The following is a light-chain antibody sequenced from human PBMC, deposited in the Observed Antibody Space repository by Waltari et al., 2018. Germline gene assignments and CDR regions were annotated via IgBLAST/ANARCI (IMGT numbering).Light chain of an antibody. V-gene: IGKV4-1*01. CDR1: SSDNKNY. Sequence: SSDNKNYLAWYQQQPGHPAKLLIYCASSRDSGVAGRFSGSGSGTGFALTILSLQAEGVAVYYCQQYYAAAFLSLGPGTKVDIK. J-gene: IGKJ3*01. CDR2: CAS. CDR3: QQYYAAAFLS.